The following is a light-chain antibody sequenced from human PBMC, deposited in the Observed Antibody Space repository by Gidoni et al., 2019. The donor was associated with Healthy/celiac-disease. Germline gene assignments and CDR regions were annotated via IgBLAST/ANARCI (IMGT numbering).Light chain of an antibody. Sequence: EIVLTQSPATLSLSPGERATLSCRASQSVSSYLAWYQQKPGQAPRLLIYDASNRATGIPARFSGSGSGTDFTLTSSSLEPEDFAVYYCQQRSNFRAFGQGTKVEIK. CDR3: QQRSNFRA. CDR1: QSVSSY. J-gene: IGKJ1*01. V-gene: IGKV3-11*01. CDR2: DAS.